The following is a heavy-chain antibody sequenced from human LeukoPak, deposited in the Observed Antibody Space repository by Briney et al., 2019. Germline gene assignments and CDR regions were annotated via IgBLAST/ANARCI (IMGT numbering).Heavy chain of an antibody. J-gene: IGHJ4*02. CDR3: TTEHTYSYYFDY. D-gene: IGHD1-26*01. CDR1: GFTFSYVW. Sequence: PGGSLRLSCAASGFTFSYVWMSWVRQVPGKGLEWVGRIKSKRDGETTDYTAPVKGRFTISRDDSKTTLYLQMNSLKTEDTAVYYCTTEHTYSYYFDYWGQGTLVTVSS. V-gene: IGHV3-15*01. CDR2: IKSKRDGETT.